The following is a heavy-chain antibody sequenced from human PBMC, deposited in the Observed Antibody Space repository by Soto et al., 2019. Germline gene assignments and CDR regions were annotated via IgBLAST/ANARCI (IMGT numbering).Heavy chain of an antibody. Sequence: PSDTLALTCTVTCGTISSYDWNWIRKPPGKGLEWIGYSSYSGSTNYKPSLKSRVTISAETSKNQFSLKLNSVPAAATAVYYCARALGPRDWIDPRGQGTPVT. J-gene: IGHJ5*02. V-gene: IGHV4-59*07. CDR3: ARALGPRDWIDP. CDR2: SSYSGST. CDR1: CGTISSYD.